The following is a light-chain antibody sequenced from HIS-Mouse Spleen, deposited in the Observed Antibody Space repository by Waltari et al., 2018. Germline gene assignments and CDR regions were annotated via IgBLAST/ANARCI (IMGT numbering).Light chain of an antibody. CDR1: SSDVGGYHY. V-gene: IGLV2-8*01. CDR2: EVS. Sequence: QSALTQPPSASGSPGQSVTISCTGPSSDVGGYHYVPWYQQHPGKAPKLMIYEVSKRPSGVPDRFSGSKSGNTASLTVSGLQAEDEADYYCSSYAGSNNWVFGGGTKLTVL. J-gene: IGLJ3*02. CDR3: SSYAGSNNWV.